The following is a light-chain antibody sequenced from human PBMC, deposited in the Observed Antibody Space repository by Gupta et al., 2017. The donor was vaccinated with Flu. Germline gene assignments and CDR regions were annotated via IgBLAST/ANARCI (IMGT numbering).Light chain of an antibody. V-gene: IGKV1-5*03. CDR2: KAS. J-gene: IGKJ1*01. Sequence: DIQMTQSPSTLSAFVGDRVTITCRASQSIGSWLAWYQQKPGKVPKLLIYKASRLESGVPSRFSGSGSDTEFTLTSSSRQPDDFATYYCQRDDSLWTFGQGTRVEIK. CDR1: QSIGSW. CDR3: QRDDSLWT.